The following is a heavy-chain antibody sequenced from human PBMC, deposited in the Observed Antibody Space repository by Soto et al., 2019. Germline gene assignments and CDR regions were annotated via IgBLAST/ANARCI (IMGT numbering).Heavy chain of an antibody. CDR2: ISSSGSTI. V-gene: IGHV3-11*01. CDR3: AAGRVGPPIVTYHYCYGMAV. CDR1: GFTFSDYY. Sequence: QVQLVESGGGLVKPGGSLRLSCVASGFTFSDYYMSWIRQAPGKGLEWVSYISSSGSTIYYADSLKGRSTISRHNAKNSLYLQIIRLSAEAPALYYVAAGRVGPPIVTYHYCYGMAVWGKGTTGTVS. D-gene: IGHD5-18*01. J-gene: IGHJ6*01.